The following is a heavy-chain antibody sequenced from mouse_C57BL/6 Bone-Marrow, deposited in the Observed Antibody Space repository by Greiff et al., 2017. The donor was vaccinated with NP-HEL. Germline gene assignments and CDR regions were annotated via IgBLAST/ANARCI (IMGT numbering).Heavy chain of an antibody. J-gene: IGHJ2*01. Sequence: QVQLQQPGAELVMPGASVKLSCKASGYTFTSYWMNWVKQRPGQGLEWIGEIDPSDSYTNYNQKFKGKSTLTVDKSSSTAYMQLSSLTSEDSAVYYCAREGGFLYFDYWGQGTTLTVSS. CDR3: AREGGFLYFDY. CDR1: GYTFTSYW. V-gene: IGHV1-69*01. CDR2: IDPSDSYT.